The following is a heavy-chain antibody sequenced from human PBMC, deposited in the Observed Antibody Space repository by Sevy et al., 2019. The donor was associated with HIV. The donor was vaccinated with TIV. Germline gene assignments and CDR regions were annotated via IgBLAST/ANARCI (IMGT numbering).Heavy chain of an antibody. CDR1: GGSIHNSY. Sequence: SETLSLTCTVSGGSIHNSYWSWIRQSPGKGLEWIGYIHSSGSTNGNPSLKGRVTISVDKSKNQFSLKLKSVTAADSGIYYCAREYSSSETLHVWGQGTTVTVSS. CDR3: AREYSSSETLHV. J-gene: IGHJ6*02. D-gene: IGHD6-13*01. CDR2: IHSSGST. V-gene: IGHV4-59*01.